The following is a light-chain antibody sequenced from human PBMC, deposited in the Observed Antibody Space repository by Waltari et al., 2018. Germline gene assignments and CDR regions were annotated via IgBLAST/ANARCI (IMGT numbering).Light chain of an antibody. CDR3: CSYAGSYTYV. Sequence: QSALTQPRSVSGSPGQSVTISCTGTSSDIGAYDYVSWYQQHPGNPPKRIIYDVTDRPSGVPDRFSGSKSGNTASLTISGLQAEDEADYYCCSYAGSYTYVFGTGTKVTVL. CDR2: DVT. CDR1: SSDIGAYDY. V-gene: IGLV2-11*01. J-gene: IGLJ1*01.